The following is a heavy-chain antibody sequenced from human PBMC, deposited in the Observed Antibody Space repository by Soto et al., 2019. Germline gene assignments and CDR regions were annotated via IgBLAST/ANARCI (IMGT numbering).Heavy chain of an antibody. D-gene: IGHD3-3*01. CDR1: GYTFTSYD. CDR3: ARQDYDFWSGYYTGGYYYYGMDV. V-gene: IGHV1-8*01. Sequence: QVQLVQSGAEVKKPGASVKVSCKASGYTFTSYDINWVRQATGQGLEWMGWMNPNSGNTGYAQKFQGRVTMTRNTSISTAYMELSSLRSEDTAVYYCARQDYDFWSGYYTGGYYYYGMDVWGQGTTVTVSS. CDR2: MNPNSGNT. J-gene: IGHJ6*02.